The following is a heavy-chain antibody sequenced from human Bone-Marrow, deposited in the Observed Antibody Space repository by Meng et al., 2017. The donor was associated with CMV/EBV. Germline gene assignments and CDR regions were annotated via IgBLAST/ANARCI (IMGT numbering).Heavy chain of an antibody. D-gene: IGHD3-3*01. V-gene: IGHV4-34*01. Sequence: SETLSLTCAVYGGSFSGYYWSWIRQPPGKGLEWIGEINHSGSTNYNPSLKSRVTISVDTSKNQFSLKLSSVTAADTAVYYCARLLRFLRDWFDPWGQGNLVNVDS. CDR1: GGSFSGYY. CDR3: ARLLRFLRDWFDP. J-gene: IGHJ5*02. CDR2: INHSGST.